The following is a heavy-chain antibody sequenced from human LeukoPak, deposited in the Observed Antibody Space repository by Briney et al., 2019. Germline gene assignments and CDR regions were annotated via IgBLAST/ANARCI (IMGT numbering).Heavy chain of an antibody. D-gene: IGHD2-2*01. CDR2: IWDDGSNK. Sequence: GGSLRLSCAASGFNFSSYGMHWVRQAPGKGLEWVAVIWDDGSNKYYADSVKGRFTISRDNSKNTLYLQMNSLRAEDTAVYYCAREKGGYCSSTSCALDYWGQGTLVTVSS. CDR3: AREKGGYCSSTSCALDY. J-gene: IGHJ4*02. CDR1: GFNFSSYG. V-gene: IGHV3-33*01.